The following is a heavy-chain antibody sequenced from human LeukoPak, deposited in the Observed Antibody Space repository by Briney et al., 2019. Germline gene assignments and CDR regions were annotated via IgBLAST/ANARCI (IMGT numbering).Heavy chain of an antibody. V-gene: IGHV3-23*01. CDR1: GFTFSSYA. J-gene: IGHJ4*02. CDR2: ISGSGGST. CDR3: AKDGTGTTSPLNTDY. D-gene: IGHD1-7*01. Sequence: GGSLRLSCAASGFTFSSYAMSWVRQAPGKGLEWVSAISGSGGSTYYADSVKGRFTISRDNSKNTLYLQMNSLRAEDTAVYYCAKDGTGTTSPLNTDYWGQGTLVTVSS.